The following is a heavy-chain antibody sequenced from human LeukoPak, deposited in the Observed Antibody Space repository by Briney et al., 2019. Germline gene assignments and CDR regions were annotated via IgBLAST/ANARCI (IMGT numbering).Heavy chain of an antibody. CDR3: AGVVVTANPGDAFDI. CDR2: IYYSGST. D-gene: IGHD2-21*02. CDR1: GGSISSYY. J-gene: IGHJ3*02. V-gene: IGHV4-59*01. Sequence: SETLSLTCTVSGGSISSYYWSWIRQPPGKGLEWIGYIYYSGSTHYNPSLKSRVTISVDTSKNQFSLKLSSVTAADTAVYYCAGVVVTANPGDAFDIWGQGTMVTVSS.